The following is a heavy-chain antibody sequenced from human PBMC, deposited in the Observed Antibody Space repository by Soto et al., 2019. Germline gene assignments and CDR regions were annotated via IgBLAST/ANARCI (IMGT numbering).Heavy chain of an antibody. D-gene: IGHD6-13*01. J-gene: IGHJ6*02. CDR3: ARDGYSSSYYPGYYYYYGMDV. V-gene: IGHV3-7*01. CDR2: IKQDGSEK. Sequence: GGSLRLSCAASGFTFSSYWMSWVRQAPGKGLEWVANIKQDGSEKYYVDSVKGRFTISKDNAKNSLYLQMNSLRAEDAGVYYCARDGYSSSYYPGYYYYYGMDVWGQGTTVTVSS. CDR1: GFTFSSYW.